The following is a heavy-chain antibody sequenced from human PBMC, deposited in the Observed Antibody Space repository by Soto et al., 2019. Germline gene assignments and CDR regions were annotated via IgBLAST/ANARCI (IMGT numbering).Heavy chain of an antibody. CDR2: INHSGST. CDR3: ARVGYYDILTYYYYGMDV. Sequence: PSETLSLTCAVYGGSFSGYYWSWIRQPPGKGLEWIGEINHSGSTNYNPSLKSRVTISVDTSKNQFSLKLSSVTAADTAVYYCARVGYYDILTYYYYGMDVWGQGTTVTVSS. J-gene: IGHJ6*02. CDR1: GGSFSGYY. V-gene: IGHV4-34*01. D-gene: IGHD3-9*01.